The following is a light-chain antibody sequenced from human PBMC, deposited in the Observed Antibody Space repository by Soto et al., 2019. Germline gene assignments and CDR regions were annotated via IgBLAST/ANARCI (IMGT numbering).Light chain of an antibody. CDR3: HQYSNYPRT. V-gene: IGKV1-5*03. CDR2: KAS. Sequence: IQMTQSPSTLSASVGDRVTITCRASQSISNWLAWYQQKPGKAPNLLIYKASSLESGVPSRFSGSGSGTEFTLSISILQPDDFASYYCHQYSNYPRTFGQGTKV. CDR1: QSISNW. J-gene: IGKJ1*01.